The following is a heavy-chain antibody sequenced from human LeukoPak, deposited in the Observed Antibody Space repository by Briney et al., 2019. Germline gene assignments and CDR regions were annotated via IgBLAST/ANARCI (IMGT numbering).Heavy chain of an antibody. Sequence: PGGSLRLSCAASGFTFCSYGMHWVRQAPGKGLEWVAFIRYDGSNKYCADSVKGRFTISRDNSKNTLYLQMNSLRAEDTAVYYCAKDLGYSGIVGATTCLDYWGQGTLVTVSS. D-gene: IGHD1-26*01. J-gene: IGHJ4*02. CDR1: GFTFCSYG. CDR2: IRYDGSNK. V-gene: IGHV3-30*02. CDR3: AKDLGYSGIVGATTCLDY.